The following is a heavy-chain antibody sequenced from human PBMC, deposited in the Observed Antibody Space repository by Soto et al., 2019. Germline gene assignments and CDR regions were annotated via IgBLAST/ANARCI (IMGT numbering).Heavy chain of an antibody. V-gene: IGHV3-30*18. CDR2: ISYDGSNK. Sequence: GGSLRLSCAASGFTFSSYGMHWVRQAPGKGLEWVAVISYDGSNKYYADSVKGRFTISRDNSKNTLYLQMNSLRAEDTAVYYCAKELMPAAPGAGYYYYGMDVWGQGTTVTVSS. J-gene: IGHJ6*02. D-gene: IGHD2-2*01. CDR3: AKELMPAAPGAGYYYYGMDV. CDR1: GFTFSSYG.